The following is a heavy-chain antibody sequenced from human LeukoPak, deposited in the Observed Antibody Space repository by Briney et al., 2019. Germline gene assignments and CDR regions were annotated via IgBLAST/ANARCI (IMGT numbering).Heavy chain of an antibody. D-gene: IGHD1-26*01. CDR2: ISYDASNK. V-gene: IGHV3-30*18. J-gene: IGHJ4*02. CDR3: AKENVNGTDGFDY. Sequence: QXPGKGRXXXAVISYDASNKNYADSVKGRFTISRDNSKNTLYLQMNSLRAEDTAVYYCAKENVNGTDGFDYWGQGTLVTVSS.